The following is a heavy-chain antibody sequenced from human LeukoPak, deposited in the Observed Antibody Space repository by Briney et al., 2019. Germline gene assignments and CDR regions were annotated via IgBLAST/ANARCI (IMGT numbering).Heavy chain of an antibody. D-gene: IGHD3-9*01. CDR2: ISSSSSYI. Sequence: GGSLRLSCAASGFTFSSYAMSWVRQAPGKGLEWVSSISSSSSYIYYADSVKGRFTISRDNAKNSLYLQMNSLRAEDTAVYYCARVLRYFDWSYDYWGQGTLVTVSS. V-gene: IGHV3-21*01. J-gene: IGHJ4*02. CDR1: GFTFSSYA. CDR3: ARVLRYFDWSYDY.